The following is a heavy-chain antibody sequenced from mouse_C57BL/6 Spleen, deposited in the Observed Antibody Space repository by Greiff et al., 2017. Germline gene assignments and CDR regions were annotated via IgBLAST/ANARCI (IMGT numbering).Heavy chain of an antibody. V-gene: IGHV1-26*01. CDR3: ARSDGYSLYYFDY. CDR2: INPNNGGT. CDR1: GYTFTDYY. J-gene: IGHJ2*01. D-gene: IGHD2-3*01. Sequence: EVQLQQSGPELVKPGASVKISCKASGYTFTDYYMNWVKQSHGKSLEWIGDINPNNGGTSYNQKFKGKATLTVDKSSSTAYMELRSLTSEDSAVYYCARSDGYSLYYFDYWGQGTTLTVSS.